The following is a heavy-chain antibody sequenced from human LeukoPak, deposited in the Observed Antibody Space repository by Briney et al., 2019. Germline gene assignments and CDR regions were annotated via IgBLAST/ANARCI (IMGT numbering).Heavy chain of an antibody. V-gene: IGHV3-9*01. CDR3: AKDSNIVVVPVAIDY. CDR2: ISWNSGSI. Sequence: GGSLRLSCAASGFTFDDYAMHWVRQAPGKGLEWVSGISWNSGSIGYADSVKRRFTISRDNAKNSLYLQMNSLRAEDTALYYCAKDSNIVVVPVAIDYWGQGTLVTVSS. CDR1: GFTFDDYA. J-gene: IGHJ4*02. D-gene: IGHD2-2*01.